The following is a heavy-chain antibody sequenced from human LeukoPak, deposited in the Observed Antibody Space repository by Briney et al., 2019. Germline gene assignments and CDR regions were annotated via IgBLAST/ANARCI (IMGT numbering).Heavy chain of an antibody. CDR2: IYYSGST. Sequence: SETLSLTCTVSGGSISSYYWSWIRQPPGKGLEWIGYIYYSGSTNYNPSLKSRVTISVDTSKNQFSLKLSSVTAADTAVYYCAREGRDGSDYWGQGTLVTVSS. CDR3: AREGRDGSDY. V-gene: IGHV4-59*01. CDR1: GGSISSYY. D-gene: IGHD5-24*01. J-gene: IGHJ4*02.